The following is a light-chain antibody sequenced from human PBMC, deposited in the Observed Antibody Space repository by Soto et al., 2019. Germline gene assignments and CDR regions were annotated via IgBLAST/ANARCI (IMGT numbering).Light chain of an antibody. CDR2: AAS. J-gene: IGKJ1*01. Sequence: DIQMTQSPSSLSASVGDRVTITCRASQGISNDLAWYQQKPGKVPRLLIYAASTLHSGVPSRFSGSGSETDFTLTISSLQPEDFATYYCQQYNSSPQTFGQGTKVEIK. CDR3: QQYNSSPQT. CDR1: QGISND. V-gene: IGKV1-27*01.